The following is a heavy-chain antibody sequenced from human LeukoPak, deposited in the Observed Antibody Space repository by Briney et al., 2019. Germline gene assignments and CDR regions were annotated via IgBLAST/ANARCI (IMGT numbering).Heavy chain of an antibody. CDR2: IYYSGST. J-gene: IGHJ4*02. CDR3: ARERGNYYGSGSYSGFDY. V-gene: IGHV4-39*02. Sequence: PSETLSLTCTVSGGSISSSSYYWGWIRQPPGKGLEWIGSIYYSGSTYYNPSLKSRVTISVDTSKNQFSLKLSSVTAADTAVYYCARERGNYYGSGSYSGFDYWGQGTLVTVSS. CDR1: GGSISSSSYY. D-gene: IGHD3-10*01.